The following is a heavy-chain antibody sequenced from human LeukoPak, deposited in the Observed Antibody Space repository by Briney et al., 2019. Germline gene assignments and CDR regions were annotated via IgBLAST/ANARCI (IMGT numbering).Heavy chain of an antibody. V-gene: IGHV3-53*01. D-gene: IGHD3-16*01. CDR2: IYGDGST. CDR1: GFTVSTNY. CDR3: ARDHRIGGS. Sequence: GGSLRLSCAASGFTVSTNYMAWVRQAPGEGLEWASVIYGDGSTFYADSVKGRFTISRDISKNTVYLQMNSLRAEDTAVYYCARDHRIGGSWGQGTLVTVSS. J-gene: IGHJ4*02.